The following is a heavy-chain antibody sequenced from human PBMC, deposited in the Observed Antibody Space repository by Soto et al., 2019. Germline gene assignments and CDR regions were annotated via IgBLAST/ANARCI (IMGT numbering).Heavy chain of an antibody. CDR3: ARSYYYGSGSYYFDY. V-gene: IGHV4-59*01. D-gene: IGHD3-10*01. CDR1: GGSISSYY. Sequence: SATLSLTCTVSGGSISSYYWSWIRQPPGKGLEWIGYIYYSGSTNYNPSLKSRVTISVDTSKNQFSLKLSSVTAADTAVYYCARSYYYGSGSYYFDYWGQGTLVTVSS. CDR2: IYYSGST. J-gene: IGHJ4*02.